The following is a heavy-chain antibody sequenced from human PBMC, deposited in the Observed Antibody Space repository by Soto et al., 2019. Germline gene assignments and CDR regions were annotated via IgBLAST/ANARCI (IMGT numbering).Heavy chain of an antibody. J-gene: IGHJ3*02. CDR1: GYTFTSYG. CDR2: IIPIFGTA. Sequence: GASVKVSCKASGYTFTSYGISWVRQAPGQGLEWMGGIIPIFGTANYAQKFQGRVTITADESTSTAYMELSSLRSEDTAVYYCAAHRYSGYDTDAFDIWGQGTMVTV. CDR3: AAHRYSGYDTDAFDI. D-gene: IGHD5-12*01. V-gene: IGHV1-69*13.